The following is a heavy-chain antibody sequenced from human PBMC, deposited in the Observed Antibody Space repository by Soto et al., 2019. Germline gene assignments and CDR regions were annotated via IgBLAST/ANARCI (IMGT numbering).Heavy chain of an antibody. CDR1: GGSVSSGSYY. CDR3: ARWSYWQTIKYFYDY. Sequence: TSETLSLTCTVSGGSVSSGSYYWSWIRQPPGKGLEWIGYIYYSGSTNYNPSLKSRVTISVDTSKNQFSLKLSSVTAADTAVYYCARWSYWQTIKYFYDYRGQGTLVIVSS. D-gene: IGHD2-8*02. V-gene: IGHV4-61*01. CDR2: IYYSGST. J-gene: IGHJ4*02.